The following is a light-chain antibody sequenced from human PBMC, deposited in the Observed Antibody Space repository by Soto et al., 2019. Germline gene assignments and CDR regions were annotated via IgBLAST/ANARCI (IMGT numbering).Light chain of an antibody. V-gene: IGLV6-57*01. CDR2: EHN. CDR1: SGSIASSY. CDR3: QSDASINQV. J-gene: IGLJ3*02. Sequence: NFMLTQPHSVSESPGKTVTISCTRSSGSIASSYVQWYQQRPGSSPTTVIYEHNHRPSGVPDRFSGSIDSASNSASLTISGLKTEDEADYYCQSDASINQVFGGGTKLTVL.